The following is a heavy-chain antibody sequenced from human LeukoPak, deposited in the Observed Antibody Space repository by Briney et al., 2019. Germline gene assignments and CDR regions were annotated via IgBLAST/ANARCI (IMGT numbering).Heavy chain of an antibody. Sequence: PGGSLRLSCAASGFTFSSYAMSWVRQAPGKGLEWVAVISYDGSNKYYADSVKGRFTISRDNSKNTLYLQMNSLRAEDTAVYYCAKLAAYDVDYWGQGTLVTVSS. D-gene: IGHD5-12*01. CDR3: AKLAAYDVDY. CDR1: GFTFSSYA. CDR2: ISYDGSNK. J-gene: IGHJ4*02. V-gene: IGHV3-30*18.